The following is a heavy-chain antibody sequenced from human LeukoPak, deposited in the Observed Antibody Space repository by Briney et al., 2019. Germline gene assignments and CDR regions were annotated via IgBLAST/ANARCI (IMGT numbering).Heavy chain of an antibody. V-gene: IGHV3-23*01. CDR2: ISGSGGST. D-gene: IGHD3-22*01. CDR3: AKVRDYDSRGYSDY. Sequence: GGSLRLSCAASGFTFSSYAMSWVRQAPGKGLEWVSAISGSGGSTYYVDSVKGRFTISRDNFKNTLYLQMNSLRAEDTAVYYCAKVRDYDSRGYSDYWGQGNLVTVSS. CDR1: GFTFSSYA. J-gene: IGHJ4*02.